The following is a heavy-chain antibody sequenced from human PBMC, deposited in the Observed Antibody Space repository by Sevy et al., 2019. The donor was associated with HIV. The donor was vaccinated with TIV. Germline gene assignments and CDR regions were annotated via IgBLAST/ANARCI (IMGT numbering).Heavy chain of an antibody. J-gene: IGHJ4*02. CDR2: ISGSGGST. Sequence: GGSLRLSCAASGFTFSSYAMSWVRQAPGKGLEWVSAISGSGGSTYYADSVKGRFTISRDNSKNTLYLQMNSLRAEDTGVYYCAKNDITMIVVVIISSFDYWGQGTLVTVSS. CDR3: AKNDITMIVVVIISSFDY. V-gene: IGHV3-23*01. D-gene: IGHD3-22*01. CDR1: GFTFSSYA.